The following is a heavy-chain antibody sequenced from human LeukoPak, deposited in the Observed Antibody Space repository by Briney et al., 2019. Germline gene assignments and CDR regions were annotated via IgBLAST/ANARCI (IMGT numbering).Heavy chain of an antibody. J-gene: IGHJ3*02. CDR3: ARASGWYDFWSGYPSADAFDI. V-gene: IGHV4-61*02. CDR2: IYTSGST. CDR1: GGSISSGSYY. Sequence: SQTLSLTCTVSGGSISSGSYYWSRIRQPAGQGLEWIGRIYTSGSTNYNPSLKSRVTISVDTSKNQFSLKLSSVTAADTAVYYCARASGWYDFWSGYPSADAFDIWGQGTMVTVSS. D-gene: IGHD3-3*01.